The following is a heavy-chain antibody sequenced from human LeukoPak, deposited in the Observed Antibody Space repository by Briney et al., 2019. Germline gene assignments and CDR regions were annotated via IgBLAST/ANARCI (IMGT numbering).Heavy chain of an antibody. Sequence: GESLKISCKGSGYSFTSYWIGWVRQMPGKGLEWMRIIYPGDSDTRYSPSFQGQVTISADKSISTAYLQWSSLKASDTAMYYCARRKDSSSWYYYYGMDVWGQGTTVTVSS. V-gene: IGHV5-51*01. J-gene: IGHJ6*02. CDR3: ARRKDSSSWYYYYGMDV. D-gene: IGHD6-13*01. CDR1: GYSFTSYW. CDR2: IYPGDSDT.